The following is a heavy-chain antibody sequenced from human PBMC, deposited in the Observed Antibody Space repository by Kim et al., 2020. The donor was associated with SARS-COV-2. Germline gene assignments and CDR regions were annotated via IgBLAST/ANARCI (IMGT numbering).Heavy chain of an antibody. J-gene: IGHJ6*02. CDR1: GGSISSYY. CDR2: IYYSGST. V-gene: IGHV4-59*01. Sequence: SETLSLTCTVSGGSISSYYWSWIRQPPGKGLEWIGYIYYSGSTNYNPSLTSRLTISVDTSKNQFSLKLSSVTAADTAVYYCARGRRRCSGGRCYYYGMDVWGQGTTVTVSS. CDR3: ARGRRRCSGGRCYYYGMDV. D-gene: IGHD2-15*01.